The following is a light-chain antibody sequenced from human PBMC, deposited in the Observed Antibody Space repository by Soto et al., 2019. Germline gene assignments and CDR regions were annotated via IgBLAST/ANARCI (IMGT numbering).Light chain of an antibody. V-gene: IGKV3-20*01. CDR1: QTVTSNY. Sequence: VLTQSPGTLSLSPGERATLSCRASQTVTSNYLAWYQQKPGQAPRLLIYGASSRSTGIPDRFSGSGSWTDCTLTISRLEPEDVAVYYCQQYGSSVSYTFGQGTKLEIK. J-gene: IGKJ2*01. CDR2: GAS. CDR3: QQYGSSVSYT.